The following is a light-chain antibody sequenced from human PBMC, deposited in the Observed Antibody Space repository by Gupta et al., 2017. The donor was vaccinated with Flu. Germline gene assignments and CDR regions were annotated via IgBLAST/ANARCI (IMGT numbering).Light chain of an antibody. Sequence: QSVLTQPPSVSAAPGQKVTISCSGATSKIGSSFVSWYQQHPEKAPKLLIFDNNQRPSGIPDRFSGTKSGSSATLGITGLQTGDEADYYCGTWDGVLNAFVFGPGTMVIVL. CDR1: TSKIGSSF. CDR2: DNN. J-gene: IGLJ1*01. CDR3: GTWDGVLNAFV. V-gene: IGLV1-51*01.